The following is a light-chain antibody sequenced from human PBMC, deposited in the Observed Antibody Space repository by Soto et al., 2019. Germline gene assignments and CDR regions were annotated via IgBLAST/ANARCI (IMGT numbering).Light chain of an antibody. CDR1: QSITTY. J-gene: IGKJ4*01. CDR3: QQSYIIPLT. V-gene: IGKV1-39*01. Sequence: DIQMTQSPSSLSASVGDRVTITCRASQSITTYLNWYQQKPGKAPKLLIFGATALQSGVPSRFSRSGSGTDFTLTISSLQPEDFAIYHCQQSYIIPLTFGGGTKVDVK. CDR2: GAT.